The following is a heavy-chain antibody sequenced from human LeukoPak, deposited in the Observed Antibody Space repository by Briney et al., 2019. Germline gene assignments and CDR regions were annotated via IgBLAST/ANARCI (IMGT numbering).Heavy chain of an antibody. J-gene: IGHJ4*02. D-gene: IGHD3-22*01. CDR1: GFTFSSYA. V-gene: IGHV3-23*01. Sequence: GSLRLSCAASGFTFSSYAMSWVRQAPGKGLEWVSAISGSGGSTYYADSVKGRFTISRDNSKNTLYLQMNSLRAEDTAVYYCAKDYDSSGYYYGLDYWGQGTLSPSPQ. CDR3: AKDYDSSGYYYGLDY. CDR2: ISGSGGST.